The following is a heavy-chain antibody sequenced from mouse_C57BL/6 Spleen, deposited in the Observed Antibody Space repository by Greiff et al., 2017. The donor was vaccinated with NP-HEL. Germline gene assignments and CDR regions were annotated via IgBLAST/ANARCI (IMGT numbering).Heavy chain of an antibody. CDR1: GFNIKDYY. J-gene: IGHJ4*01. Sequence: EVQLQQSGAELVKPGASVKLSCTASGFNIKDYYMHWVKQRTEQGLEWIGRIDPEDGETKYAPKFQGKATITADTSSNTAYLQLSSLTSEDTAVYYCALLAITTVVDPYAMDYWGQGTSVTVSS. CDR3: ALLAITTVVDPYAMDY. V-gene: IGHV14-2*01. CDR2: IDPEDGET. D-gene: IGHD1-1*01.